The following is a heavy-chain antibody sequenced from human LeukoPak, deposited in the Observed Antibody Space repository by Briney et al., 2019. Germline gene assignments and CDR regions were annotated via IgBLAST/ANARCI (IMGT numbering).Heavy chain of an antibody. J-gene: IGHJ4*02. CDR3: AREWIGNGWSAFDY. V-gene: IGHV3-33*01. D-gene: IGHD6-19*01. CDR2: IWYDGTNE. CDR1: GFTFSTYG. Sequence: PGGSLRLSCAASGFTFSTYGMHWVRQASGKGLEWVALIWYDGTNEHYADSVKGRFTISRDNSKNTLWLQMNSLGADDTAVYYCAREWIGNGWSAFDYWGQETLLTVSS.